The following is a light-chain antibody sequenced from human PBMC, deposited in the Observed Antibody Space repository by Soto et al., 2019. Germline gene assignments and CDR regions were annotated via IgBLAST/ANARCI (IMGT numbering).Light chain of an antibody. CDR1: QSVSSYY. Sequence: EIVLTQSPGTLSLSPVERATLSCRASQSVSSYYLAWYQQKPGQAPRLLIYAASSRATGIPDRFSGGGSGTDFTLTISRLEPEDFAVYWCQQYDSSPRTFGQGTKVDIK. CDR3: QQYDSSPRT. CDR2: AAS. J-gene: IGKJ1*01. V-gene: IGKV3-20*01.